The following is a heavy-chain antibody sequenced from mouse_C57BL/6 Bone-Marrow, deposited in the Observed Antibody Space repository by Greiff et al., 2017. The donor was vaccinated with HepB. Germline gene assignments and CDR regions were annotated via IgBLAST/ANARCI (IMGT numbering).Heavy chain of an antibody. Sequence: QVQLKQPGAELVKPGASVKMSCKASGYTFTSYWITWMKQRPGQGLEWIGDIYPGSGSTNYNEKFKSKATLTVDTSSSTAYMQLSSLTSEDSAVYYCARWVGPWFAYWGQGTLVTVSA. CDR2: IYPGSGST. CDR3: ARWVGPWFAY. CDR1: GYTFTSYW. J-gene: IGHJ3*01. V-gene: IGHV1-55*01.